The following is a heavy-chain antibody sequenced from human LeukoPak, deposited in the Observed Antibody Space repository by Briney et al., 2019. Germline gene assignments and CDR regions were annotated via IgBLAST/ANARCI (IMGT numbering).Heavy chain of an antibody. Sequence: GGSLRLSYATSGFTFTNYAMTWVRQAPGKGLEWVSTISGSAENTYYADSVKGRFTISRDNSKNTLYLQMNSLRAEDTAIYYCARAPRKFRGIIVTPLYYFDYWGQGALVTVSS. CDR1: GFTFTNYA. D-gene: IGHD3-10*01. CDR2: ISGSAENT. CDR3: ARAPRKFRGIIVTPLYYFDY. J-gene: IGHJ4*02. V-gene: IGHV3-23*01.